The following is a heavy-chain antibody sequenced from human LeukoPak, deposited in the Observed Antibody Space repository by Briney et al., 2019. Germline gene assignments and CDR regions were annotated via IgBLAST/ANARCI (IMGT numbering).Heavy chain of an antibody. Sequence: SETLSLTCAVSGGSISSSNWWSWVRQPPGKGLEWIGEIYHSGSTNYNPSLKSRVTISVDKSKNQFSLKLSSVTAADTAVYYCARSSPAPMVRGVIIGLGAFDIWGQGTMVTVSS. CDR1: GGSISSSNW. V-gene: IGHV4-4*02. J-gene: IGHJ3*02. D-gene: IGHD3-10*01. CDR3: ARSSPAPMVRGVIIGLGAFDI. CDR2: IYHSGST.